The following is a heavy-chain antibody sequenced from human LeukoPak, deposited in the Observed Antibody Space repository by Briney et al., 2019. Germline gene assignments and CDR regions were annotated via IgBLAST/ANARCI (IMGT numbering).Heavy chain of an antibody. V-gene: IGHV3-7*01. Sequence: GGSLRLSCAASGFTFSSYWMSWVRQAPGKGLEWVANIKQDGSEKYYVDSVKGRFTISRDNAKNSLYLQMNSLRAEDTAVYYCAREGYDFWSGHSDAFDIWGQGTMVTVSS. J-gene: IGHJ3*02. CDR2: IKQDGSEK. CDR1: GFTFSSYW. D-gene: IGHD3-3*01. CDR3: AREGYDFWSGHSDAFDI.